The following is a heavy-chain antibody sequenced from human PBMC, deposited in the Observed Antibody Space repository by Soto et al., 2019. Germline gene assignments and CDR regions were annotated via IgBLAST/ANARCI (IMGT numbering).Heavy chain of an antibody. J-gene: IGHJ4*02. CDR1: IFMFEKYA. V-gene: IGHV3-23*01. CDR2: ISDSGGAT. Sequence: EVLLLESGGGLVQPGGSLRLSCAASIFMFEKYAMNWVRQAPGKGLEWVSSISDSGGATHYADSVKGRFTISRDNSKNILYLDMHTLRVEDTAVYFCAKDLMRCTNTMCFRTSPMDSWGQGKLVIVSS. CDR3: AKDLMRCTNTMCFRTSPMDS. D-gene: IGHD2-8*01.